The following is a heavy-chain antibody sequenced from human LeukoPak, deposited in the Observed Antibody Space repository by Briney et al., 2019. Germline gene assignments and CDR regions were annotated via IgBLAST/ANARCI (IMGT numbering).Heavy chain of an antibody. CDR3: ARGALGYCSGGNCYGNWFDP. CDR2: IDYSGST. J-gene: IGHJ5*02. Sequence: SETLSLTCTVSRGSMSHYYWSWIRQPPGKGLGWIGYIDYSGSTNYNPSLKSRLTISLDTSKNQFSLKLTSVTPADTAVYYCARGALGYCSGGNCYGNWFDPWGQGTLVTVSS. D-gene: IGHD2-15*01. CDR1: RGSMSHYY. V-gene: IGHV4-59*01.